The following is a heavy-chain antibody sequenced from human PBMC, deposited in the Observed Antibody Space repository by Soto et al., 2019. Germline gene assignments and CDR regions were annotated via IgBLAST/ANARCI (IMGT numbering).Heavy chain of an antibody. CDR3: AREIGFWSGSSYYYYGMDV. Sequence: GASVKVSCKASGYTFTSYYMHWVRQAPGQGLEWMGIINPSGGSTSYAQKFQGRVTMTRDTSTSTVYMELSSLRSEDTAVYYCAREIGFWSGSSYYYYGMDVWGQGTTVTVSS. J-gene: IGHJ6*02. D-gene: IGHD3-3*01. V-gene: IGHV1-46*01. CDR1: GYTFTSYY. CDR2: INPSGGST.